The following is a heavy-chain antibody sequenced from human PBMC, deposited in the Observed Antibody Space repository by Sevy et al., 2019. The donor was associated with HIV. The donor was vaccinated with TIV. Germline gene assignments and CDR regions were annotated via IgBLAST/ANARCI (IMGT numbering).Heavy chain of an antibody. CDR3: TYYDSSGSFDY. CDR1: GYTFASYY. Sequence: ASVKVSCKASGYTFASYYMHWVRQAPGQGLEWMGIINPSGGSTSYAQKFQGRVTMTRDTSTSTVYMELSSLRSEDTAVYYCTYYDSSGSFDYWGQGTLVTISS. V-gene: IGHV1-46*03. CDR2: INPSGGST. J-gene: IGHJ4*02. D-gene: IGHD3-22*01.